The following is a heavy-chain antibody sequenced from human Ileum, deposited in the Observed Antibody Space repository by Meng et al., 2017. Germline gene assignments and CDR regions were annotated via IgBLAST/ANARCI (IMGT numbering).Heavy chain of an antibody. CDR2: VFYTGGT. CDR3: VTGTLRGGVD. J-gene: IGHJ4*02. D-gene: IGHD3-10*01. CDR1: GGSFNNDY. V-gene: IGHV4-34*12. Sequence: QLQLQQWGAGLLKPSETLSLTCAVYGGSFNNDYWNWIRQPPGKGLEWIGEVFYTGGTKYNPSLQSRVTISIDTSKKQLSLNLTSATAADTALYYCVTGTLRGGVDWGQGILVTVSS.